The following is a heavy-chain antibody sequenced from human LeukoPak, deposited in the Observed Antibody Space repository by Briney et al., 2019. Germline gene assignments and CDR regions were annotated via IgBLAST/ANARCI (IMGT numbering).Heavy chain of an antibody. D-gene: IGHD6-13*01. V-gene: IGHV3-23*01. J-gene: IGHJ4*02. CDR3: ASDHSSSWYGWKYFDY. CDR2: FGGSGGST. CDR1: GFTIGNYA. Sequence: GGSLRLSCAASGFTIGNYAMRWVRQSPGKGMAWVSGFGGSGGSTYYEDSVKGRLTISRDTSKNTLSLQMNRLRAEDTAVYHCASDHSSSWYGWKYFDYWGEGTLVTVSS.